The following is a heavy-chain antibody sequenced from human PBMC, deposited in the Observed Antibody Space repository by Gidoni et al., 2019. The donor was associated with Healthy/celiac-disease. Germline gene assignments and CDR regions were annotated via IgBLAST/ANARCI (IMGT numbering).Heavy chain of an antibody. CDR2: ISGSGGST. CDR1: GFTFSSYA. V-gene: IGHV3-23*01. Sequence: EVQLLESGGGLVQPGGSLRLSCAASGFTFSSYAMSWVRQAPGKGLEGVSAISGSGGSTYYSDSVKGRFTISRDNSKNTLYLQMNSLRAEDTAVYYCAKDTYYGSGSYYVAHQYYFDYWGQGTLGTVSS. CDR3: AKDTYYGSGSYYVAHQYYFDY. J-gene: IGHJ4*02. D-gene: IGHD3-10*01.